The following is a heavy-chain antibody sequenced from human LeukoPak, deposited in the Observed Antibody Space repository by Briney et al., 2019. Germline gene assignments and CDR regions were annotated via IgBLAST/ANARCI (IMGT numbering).Heavy chain of an antibody. V-gene: IGHV1-2*02. Sequence: ASVKVSCQASGYTFTGYYMHWVRQAPGQGLEWMGWINPNSGGTNYAQKFQGRVTMTRDTSISTAYMELSRLRSDDTAVYYCARTDGIVVVTASVAVFDPWGQGTLVTVSS. D-gene: IGHD2-21*02. CDR1: GYTFTGYY. CDR2: INPNSGGT. J-gene: IGHJ5*02. CDR3: ARTDGIVVVTASVAVFDP.